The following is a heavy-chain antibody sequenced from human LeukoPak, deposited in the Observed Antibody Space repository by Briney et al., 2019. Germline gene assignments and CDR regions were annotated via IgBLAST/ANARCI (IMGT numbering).Heavy chain of an antibody. V-gene: IGHV3-7*02. CDR2: IKQDGSEK. CDR1: GFTFSSYW. Sequence: GGSLRLSCAASGFTFSSYWMSWVRQAPGKGLEWVANIKQDGSEKYYVDSVKGRFTISRDNAKNSLYLQMNSLRAEDTGVYYCARSLVGATFYFDFWGQGTLVTVSS. D-gene: IGHD1-26*01. CDR3: ARSLVGATFYFDF. J-gene: IGHJ4*02.